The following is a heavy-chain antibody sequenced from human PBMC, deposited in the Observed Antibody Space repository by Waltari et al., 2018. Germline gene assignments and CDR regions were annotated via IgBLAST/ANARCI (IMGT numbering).Heavy chain of an antibody. V-gene: IGHV3-48*03. Sequence: EVQLVESGGGVVQPGGSLGRSCFVSGFNLSSHEVYWIRQAPGKGLEWVASIGTTDGSIYYADSVKGRFTISRDNAKNSLYLQMNSLRADDTAVYYCARVGGYYYYYMDVWGRGTTVTISS. J-gene: IGHJ6*03. CDR3: ARVGGYYYYYMDV. CDR1: GFNLSSHE. CDR2: IGTTDGSI. D-gene: IGHD3-16*01.